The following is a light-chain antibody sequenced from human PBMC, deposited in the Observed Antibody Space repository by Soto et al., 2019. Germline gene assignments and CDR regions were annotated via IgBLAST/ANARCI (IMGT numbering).Light chain of an antibody. V-gene: IGKV1-33*01. CDR3: QQYDNLPLT. Sequence: DIQMTQSPSSLSASVVDRCTITCLASQDISNYLNWYQQKPGKAPKLLIYDASNLETGVPSRFSGSGSGTDFTFTISSLQPEDIATYYCQQYDNLPLTFGGGTKVDIK. CDR1: QDISNY. J-gene: IGKJ4*01. CDR2: DAS.